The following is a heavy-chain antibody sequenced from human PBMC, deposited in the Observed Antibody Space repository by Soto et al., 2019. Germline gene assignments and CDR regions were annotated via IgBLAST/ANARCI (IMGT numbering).Heavy chain of an antibody. D-gene: IGHD6-13*01. Sequence: QVQLVESGGGVVQPGRSLRLSCAASGFTFSSYGMHWVRQAPGKGLEWVGGIWYDGTNKYYADSVKGRCTISRDNSKNTLYLHMNSLRAEDTAVYYCARDRPGQQRITDYFEYWGQGTLVTVSS. J-gene: IGHJ4*02. V-gene: IGHV3-33*01. CDR2: IWYDGTNK. CDR1: GFTFSSYG. CDR3: ARDRPGQQRITDYFEY.